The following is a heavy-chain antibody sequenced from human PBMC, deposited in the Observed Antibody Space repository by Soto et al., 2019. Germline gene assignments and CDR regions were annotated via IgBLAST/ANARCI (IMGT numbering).Heavy chain of an antibody. CDR1: GYTFTSYD. J-gene: IGHJ4*02. CDR3: ARDTHGPYSGYDYGVDY. V-gene: IGHV1-3*01. D-gene: IGHD5-12*01. CDR2: INAGNGNT. Sequence: ASVKVSCKASGYTFTSYDINWVRQATGQRLEWMGWINAGNGNTKYSQKFQGRVTITRDTSASTAYMELSSLRSEDTAVYYCARDTHGPYSGYDYGVDYWGQGTLVTVSS.